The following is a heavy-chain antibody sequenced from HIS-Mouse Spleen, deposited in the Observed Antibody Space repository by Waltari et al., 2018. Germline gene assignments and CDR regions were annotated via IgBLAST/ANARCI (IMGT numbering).Heavy chain of an antibody. D-gene: IGHD6-13*01. CDR2: IYYSGST. Sequence: QVQLQESGPGLVKPSETLSLTCTVSGGSISSYYWSWIRQPPGKGLEWIGYIYYSGSTNDNPSLKSRVTISVDTSKNQFSLKLSSVTAEDTAVYYCATLSWGYEYNSFDYWGQGTLVTVSS. V-gene: IGHV4-59*01. CDR1: GGSISSYY. CDR3: ATLSWGYEYNSFDY. J-gene: IGHJ4*02.